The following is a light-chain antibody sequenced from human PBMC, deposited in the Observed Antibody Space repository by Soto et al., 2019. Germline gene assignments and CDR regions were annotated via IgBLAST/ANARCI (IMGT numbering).Light chain of an antibody. CDR1: QSISSW. J-gene: IGKJ1*01. Sequence: DIQMTQSPSTLSASVGDRVTITCRASQSISSWLAWFQQKAGKAPKVLIYKASSLESGVPSRFSGSGSGTEFTLTISSLQPDDVATYYCQQYNSYPWTFGQGTKVEIK. V-gene: IGKV1-5*03. CDR2: KAS. CDR3: QQYNSYPWT.